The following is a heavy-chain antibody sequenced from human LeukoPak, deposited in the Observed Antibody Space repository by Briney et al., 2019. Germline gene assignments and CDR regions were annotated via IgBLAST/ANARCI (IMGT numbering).Heavy chain of an antibody. CDR2: MHNSENA. Sequence: SETLSLTCAVYGGSFSGYFWSWIRQLPGKGLEWIGYMHNSENADYNPSLKSRVTISVDTPKNQISLKVNSVTAADTAVYYCARERGRLVDYWGQGTLVTVSS. J-gene: IGHJ4*02. CDR3: ARERGRLVDY. CDR1: GGSFSGYF. D-gene: IGHD6-25*01. V-gene: IGHV4-34*09.